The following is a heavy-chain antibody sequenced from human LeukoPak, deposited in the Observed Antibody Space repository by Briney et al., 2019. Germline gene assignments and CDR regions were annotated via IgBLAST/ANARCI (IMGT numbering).Heavy chain of an antibody. CDR1: GFTFSDYI. V-gene: IGHV3-72*01. CDR2: IRRGANSYTT. CDR3: CRDGGEGCNSAFYI. D-gene: IGHD2/OR15-2a*01. Sequence: GGSLRLSCAASGFTFSDYIMDWVRQAPGKGLEWVGRIRRGANSYTTEYAASVKGRFTISRDDSKNSLYLHMNSLKTEDTAVYYCCRDGGEGCNSAFYIWGQGTMVTVSS. J-gene: IGHJ3*02.